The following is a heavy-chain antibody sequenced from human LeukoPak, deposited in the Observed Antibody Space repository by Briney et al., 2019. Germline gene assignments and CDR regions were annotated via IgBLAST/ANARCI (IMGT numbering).Heavy chain of an antibody. V-gene: IGHV4-30-2*01. D-gene: IGHD3-10*01. CDR2: IYHSGST. Sequence: PSQTLSLTCAVSGGSISSGGYSWRWIRQPPGKGLEWIGYIYHSGSTYYNPSLKSRVTISVGRSKNQFSLKLSSVTAADTAVYYCARVNYYGSGSYFPALDASDIWGQGTMVTVSS. CDR3: ARVNYYGSGSYFPALDASDI. CDR1: GGSISSGGYS. J-gene: IGHJ3*02.